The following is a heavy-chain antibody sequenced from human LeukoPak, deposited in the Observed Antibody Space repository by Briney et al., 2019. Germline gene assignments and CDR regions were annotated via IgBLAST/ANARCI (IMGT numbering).Heavy chain of an antibody. CDR3: ARDSTYDSLWGGYYYYGMDV. Sequence: ASVKVSCKAAGGTISNYVISWVRQAPGQGLEWMGRINPNSGGTNYAQKFQGRVTMTRDTSISTAYMELSRLRSDDTAVYYCARDSTYDSLWGGYYYYGMDVWGQGTTVTVSS. CDR1: GGTISNYV. D-gene: IGHD5-12*01. J-gene: IGHJ6*02. CDR2: INPNSGGT. V-gene: IGHV1-2*06.